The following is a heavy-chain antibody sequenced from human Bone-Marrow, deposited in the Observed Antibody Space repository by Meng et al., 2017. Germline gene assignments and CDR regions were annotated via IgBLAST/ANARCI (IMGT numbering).Heavy chain of an antibody. V-gene: IGHV4-59*01. Sequence: SETLSLTCTVSGGSISSYYWSWIRRPPGKGLEWIGYIYYSGSTNYNPSLKSRVTISVDTSKNQFSLKLSSVTAADTAVYYCARDQWLVPPNYSPGYYYGMDVWGQGTTVTVSS. D-gene: IGHD6-19*01. CDR1: GGSISSYY. J-gene: IGHJ6*02. CDR2: IYYSGST. CDR3: ARDQWLVPPNYSPGYYYGMDV.